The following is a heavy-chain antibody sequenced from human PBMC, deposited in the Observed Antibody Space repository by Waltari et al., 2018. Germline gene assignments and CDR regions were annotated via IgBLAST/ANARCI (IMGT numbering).Heavy chain of an antibody. CDR3: ADTSGYSSSWHVTEYFQH. Sequence: QVQLQQWGAGLLKPSETLSLTCAVYGGSFSGYYWSWIRQPPGKGLEWIGEINHSGSTNYNPSLKSRVTISVDTSKNQFSLKLSSVTAADTAVYYCADTSGYSSSWHVTEYFQHWGQGTLVTVSS. CDR2: INHSGST. D-gene: IGHD6-13*01. CDR1: GGSFSGYY. V-gene: IGHV4-34*01. J-gene: IGHJ1*01.